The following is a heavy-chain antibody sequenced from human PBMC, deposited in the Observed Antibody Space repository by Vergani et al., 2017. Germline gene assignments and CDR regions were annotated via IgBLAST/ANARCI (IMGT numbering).Heavy chain of an antibody. D-gene: IGHD3-10*01. J-gene: IGHJ5*02. CDR1: GFTFSSYA. CDR2: ISYDGSHK. CDR3: ARLYSPSGSYYRGWFDP. V-gene: IGHV3-30*14. Sequence: QVQLVESGGGVVQPGRSLRLSCAASGFTFSSYAMHWVRQAPGKGLEWVAVISYDGSHKYYADSVKGRFTITRDNSKNTRYLQMNSLRAEDTAAYYCARLYSPSGSYYRGWFDPWGQGTLVTVSS.